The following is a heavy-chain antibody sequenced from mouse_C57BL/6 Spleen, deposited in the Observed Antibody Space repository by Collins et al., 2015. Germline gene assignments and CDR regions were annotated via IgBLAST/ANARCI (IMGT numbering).Heavy chain of an antibody. J-gene: IGHJ4*01. V-gene: IGHV5-9-1*02. CDR3: TRALDAMDY. CDR2: ISSGGDYI. Sequence: YISSGGDYIYYADTVKGRFTISRDNARNALYLQMSSLKSEDTAMYYCTRALDAMDYWGQGTSVTVSS.